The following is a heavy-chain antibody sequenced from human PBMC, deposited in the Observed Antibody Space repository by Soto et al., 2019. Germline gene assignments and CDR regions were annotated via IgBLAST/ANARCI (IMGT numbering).Heavy chain of an antibody. J-gene: IGHJ3*02. CDR2: TRDKANGYTT. D-gene: IGHD1-1*01. Sequence: EVQLVESGGGLVQPGGSLRLSCAASGFTFSDHYMDWVRQAPGKGLEWVGRTRDKANGYTTEYAASVRGRFTISRDDSKNSLYLQMNTLKTEDTAVYYCARGDDWNDGVYGSDIWGQGTMVTVSS. V-gene: IGHV3-72*01. CDR3: ARGDDWNDGVYGSDI. CDR1: GFTFSDHY.